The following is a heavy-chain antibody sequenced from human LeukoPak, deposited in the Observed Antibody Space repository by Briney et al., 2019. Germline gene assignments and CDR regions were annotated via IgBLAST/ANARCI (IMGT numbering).Heavy chain of an antibody. CDR3: ARDKAPGGKRWFDP. Sequence: SETLSLTCTVSGVSISTYYWSWIRRHPGKGLEWIGYISDVGSNDYNPSLRGRVTISRDTSKHQFSLRLSSVTAADAAVYHCARDKAPGGKRWFDPWGQGTLVIVSS. J-gene: IGHJ5*02. D-gene: IGHD4-23*01. CDR1: GVSISTYY. V-gene: IGHV4-59*01. CDR2: ISDVGSN.